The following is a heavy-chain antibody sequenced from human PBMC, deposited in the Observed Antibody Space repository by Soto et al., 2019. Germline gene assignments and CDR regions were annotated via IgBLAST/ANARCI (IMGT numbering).Heavy chain of an antibody. CDR3: ARDKITGLFDY. CDR1: GGSMSSTNW. Sequence: SETLSLTCAVSGGSMSSTNWWSWVRQPPGKGLEWIAEIYHSGSTNYNPSLKSRVTISVDTSKNQFSLKLTPVTAADTAVYYCARDKITGLFDYWGQGTLVTVSS. J-gene: IGHJ4*02. CDR2: IYHSGST. V-gene: IGHV4-4*02. D-gene: IGHD2-8*02.